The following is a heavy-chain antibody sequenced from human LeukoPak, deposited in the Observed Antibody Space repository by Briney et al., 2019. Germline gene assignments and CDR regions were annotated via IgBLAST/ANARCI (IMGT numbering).Heavy chain of an antibody. CDR1: EFTFSSYS. CDR3: ARGIGYCSSTSCPWGY. V-gene: IGHV3-21*01. J-gene: IGHJ4*02. D-gene: IGHD2-2*01. Sequence: GGSLRLSCAASEFTFSSYSMNWVRQAPGKGLEWVSSTRRSSSYIYYADSVKGRFTISRDNAKSSLYLQMNSLRAEDTAVYYCARGIGYCSSTSCPWGYWGQGTLVTVSS. CDR2: TRRSSSYI.